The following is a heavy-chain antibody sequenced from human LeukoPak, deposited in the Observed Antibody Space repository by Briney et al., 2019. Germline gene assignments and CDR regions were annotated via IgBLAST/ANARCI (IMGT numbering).Heavy chain of an antibody. CDR2: IIYTGST. CDR1: GGSISSYY. CDR3: ARRGSGRVDY. J-gene: IGHJ4*02. D-gene: IGHD3-10*01. V-gene: IGHV4-59*01. Sequence: PSETLSLTCTVSGGSISSYYGSWIRQSPGKGLEWIGNIIYTGSTDYNPSLKSRVTISVDTSKNQFSLKLNSVTAADTAMYYCARRGSGRVDYWGQGTLVTVSS.